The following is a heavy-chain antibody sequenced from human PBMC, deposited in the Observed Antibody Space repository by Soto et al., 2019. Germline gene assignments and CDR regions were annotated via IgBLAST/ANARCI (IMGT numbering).Heavy chain of an antibody. V-gene: IGHV3-30*18. J-gene: IGHJ4*02. CDR3: AKDPVLDY. CDR2: ISYDGSNK. Sequence: GGSLRLSCAASGFTFSSYGMHWVRQAPGKGLEWVAVISYDGSNKYYADSVKGRFTISRDNSKNTLYLQMNSLRAEDTAVYYCAKDPVLDYWGQGTLVTVYS. D-gene: IGHD6-6*01. CDR1: GFTFSSYG.